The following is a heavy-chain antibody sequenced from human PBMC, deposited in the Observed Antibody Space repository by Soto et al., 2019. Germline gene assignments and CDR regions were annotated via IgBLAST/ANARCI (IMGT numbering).Heavy chain of an antibody. CDR2: INHSGST. CDR3: ARGTYGDYYFDY. V-gene: IGHV4-39*07. CDR1: GGSVSRGSYS. J-gene: IGHJ4*02. Sequence: TSETLSLTCTVSGGSVSRGSYSWSWIRQPPGKGLEWIGEINHSGSTNYNPSLKSRVTISVDTSKNQFSVKLSSVTAADTAVYYCARGTYGDYYFDYWGQGTLVTVSS. D-gene: IGHD4-17*01.